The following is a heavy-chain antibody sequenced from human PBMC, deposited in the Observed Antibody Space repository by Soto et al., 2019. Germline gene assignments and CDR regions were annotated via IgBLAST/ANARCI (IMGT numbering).Heavy chain of an antibody. CDR1: GDSISSYY. D-gene: IGHD2-15*01. CDR3: ARAARWDYYYGMDV. J-gene: IGHJ6*02. Sequence: SETLSLTCTVSGDSISSYYWSWIRQPPGKGLEWIGYIYYSGSTYYNPSLKSRVTISVDTSKNQFSLKLSSVTAADTAVYYCARAARWDYYYGMDVWGQGTTVTVSS. V-gene: IGHV4-59*12. CDR2: IYYSGST.